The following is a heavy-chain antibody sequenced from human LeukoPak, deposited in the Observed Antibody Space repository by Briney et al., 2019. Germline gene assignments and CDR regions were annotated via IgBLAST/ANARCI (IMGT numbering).Heavy chain of an antibody. V-gene: IGHV1-69*04. CDR2: IIPILGIA. CDR1: EGTFSSYA. CDR3: ARAHSSSAWGVDY. Sequence: SVKVSCKASEGTFSSYAISWVRQAPGQGLEWMGSIIPILGIANYAQKFQGRVTITTDESTSAAYMELSSLRSEGTAVYYCARAHSSSAWGVDYWGQGTLVTVSS. J-gene: IGHJ4*02. D-gene: IGHD6-6*01.